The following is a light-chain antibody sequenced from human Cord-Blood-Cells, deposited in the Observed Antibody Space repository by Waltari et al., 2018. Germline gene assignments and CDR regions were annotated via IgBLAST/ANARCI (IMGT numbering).Light chain of an antibody. V-gene: IGLV2-14*01. Sequence: QSALTQPASVSGSPGQSITISCTGTSSDVGGYNYVSWYQQHPCKVPKLMIYDVSKRPSGVSNRFSGSKAGNTASLTISGLQAEDEADYYCSSYTSSSSWVFGGGTKLTVL. CDR2: DVS. CDR3: SSYTSSSSWV. J-gene: IGLJ3*02. CDR1: SSDVGGYNY.